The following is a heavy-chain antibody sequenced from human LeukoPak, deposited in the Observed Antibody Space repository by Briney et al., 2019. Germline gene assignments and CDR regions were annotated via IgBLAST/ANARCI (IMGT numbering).Heavy chain of an antibody. CDR2: ISAYNGNT. D-gene: IGHD5-24*01. J-gene: IGHJ4*02. CDR1: GYTFTSYG. V-gene: IGHV1-18*01. Sequence: ASVKVSCKASGYTFTSYGISWVRQAPGQGLEWMGWISAYNGNTNYAQKLQGRVTMTTDTSTSTAYMQLRSLRADDPAVYYCARANVEMATILGDYWGQGTLVTVSS. CDR3: ARANVEMATILGDY.